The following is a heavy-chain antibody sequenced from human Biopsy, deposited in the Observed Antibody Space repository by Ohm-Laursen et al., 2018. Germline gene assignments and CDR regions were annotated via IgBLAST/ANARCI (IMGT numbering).Heavy chain of an antibody. CDR1: GGSLNNHY. CDR3: ARHDRSGYWGLDY. Sequence: SETLSLTCSVSGGSLNNHYWSWIRQSPGKGLEWLAYIYSSGRTNYNPSLKSRIIVSVDTSKNQLSLKVTSVTATDTAMCYCARHDRSGYWGLDYWGQGALVTVSA. J-gene: IGHJ4*02. CDR2: IYSSGRT. D-gene: IGHD3-22*01. V-gene: IGHV4-4*08.